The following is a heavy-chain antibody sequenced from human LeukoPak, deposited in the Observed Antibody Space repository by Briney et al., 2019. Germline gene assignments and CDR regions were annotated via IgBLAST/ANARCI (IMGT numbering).Heavy chain of an antibody. CDR3: AREGHYDILTGYYSDLDYYYYMDV. J-gene: IGHJ6*03. CDR1: GGTFSSYA. V-gene: IGHV1-18*01. CDR2: ISAYNGNT. Sequence: GASVKVSCKASGGTFSSYAISWVRQAPGQGLEWMGWISAYNGNTNYAQKLQGRVTMTTDTSTSTAYMELRSLRSDDTAVYYCAREGHYDILTGYYSDLDYYYYMDVWGKGTTVTVSS. D-gene: IGHD3-9*01.